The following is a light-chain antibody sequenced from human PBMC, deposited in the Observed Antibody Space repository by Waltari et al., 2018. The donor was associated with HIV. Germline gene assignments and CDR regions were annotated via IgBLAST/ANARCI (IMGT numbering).Light chain of an antibody. CDR2: WVT. CDR3: CSYAGSDVV. Sequence: QSALTQPPPASGSPGTSATISCTGTSSAVGASNYLSWYQLHPGKAPTLMIFWVTKRPSGVPDRFSGSKSGNTASLTVSGLQAEDEAGYYCCSYAGSDVVVGGGTKLTVL. J-gene: IGLJ2*01. CDR1: SSAVGASNY. V-gene: IGLV2-8*01.